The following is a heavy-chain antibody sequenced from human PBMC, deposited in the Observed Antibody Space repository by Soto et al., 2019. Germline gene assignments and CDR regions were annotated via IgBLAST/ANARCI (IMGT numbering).Heavy chain of an antibody. CDR3: AVLTTVTDADY. CDR2: VSGSGSRT. Sequence: EVQLLESGGGLVQPGGSLRLSCAASGFMFSSYVMSWVRQAPGKGLEWVSGVSGSGSRTYYADSVKGRFSISRDNSRNTLYLQLNRLRAEDTAVYYCAVLTTVTDADYWGQRTRVTVPS. V-gene: IGHV3-23*01. CDR1: GFMFSSYV. D-gene: IGHD4-17*01. J-gene: IGHJ4*02.